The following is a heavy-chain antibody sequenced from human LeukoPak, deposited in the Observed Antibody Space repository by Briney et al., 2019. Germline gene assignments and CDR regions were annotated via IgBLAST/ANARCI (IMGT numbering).Heavy chain of an antibody. CDR3: ARDFIVGAPTLGFDL. J-gene: IGHJ3*01. V-gene: IGHV3-33*01. D-gene: IGHD1-26*01. CDR2: IWYDGSNK. Sequence: GGSLRLSCAASGFTFSNYGMHWVRQAPGKGLEWVAAIWYDGSNKYHADSVKGRFTISRDNSKNTLYLQMNSLRAEDTAVYYCARDFIVGAPTLGFDLWGQGAMVTVSS. CDR1: GFTFSNYG.